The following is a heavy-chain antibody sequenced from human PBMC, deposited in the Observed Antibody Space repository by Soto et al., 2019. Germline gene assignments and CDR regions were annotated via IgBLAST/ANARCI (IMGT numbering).Heavy chain of an antibody. CDR3: ARQGYCSGGSRYDYFDY. CDR1: GYTFTSYY. V-gene: IGHV1-46*01. J-gene: IGHJ4*02. Sequence: ASVKVSCKASGYTFTSYYMHWVRQAPGQGLEWMGIINPSGGSTSYAQKFQGRVTMTRDTSTSTVYMELSSLRSEDTAVYYCARQGYCSGGSRYDYFDYWGQGTLVTVSS. D-gene: IGHD2-15*01. CDR2: INPSGGST.